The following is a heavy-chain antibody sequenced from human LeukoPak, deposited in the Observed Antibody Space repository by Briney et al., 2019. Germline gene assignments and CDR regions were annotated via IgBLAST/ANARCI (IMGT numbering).Heavy chain of an antibody. Sequence: KPSETLSLTCTVSGGSISSYYWSWIRQPPGKGLEWIGYIYYSGSTNYNPSLKSRVTISVDTSKNQFSLKLSSVTAADTAVYYCARDEGPSDYYYYMDVWGKGTTVTVSS. CDR1: GGSISSYY. CDR3: ARDEGPSDYYYYMDV. J-gene: IGHJ6*03. V-gene: IGHV4-59*01. CDR2: IYYSGST.